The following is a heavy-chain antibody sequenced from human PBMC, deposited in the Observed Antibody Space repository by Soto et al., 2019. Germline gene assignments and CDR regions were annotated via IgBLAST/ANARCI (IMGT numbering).Heavy chain of an antibody. CDR1: GGSFSCYY. J-gene: IGHJ3*02. V-gene: IGHV4-34*01. D-gene: IGHD3-3*01. CDR2: INHSGSI. CDR3: ARRVKRITIFGVVIIHDAFDI. Sequence: PSETLSLTCAVYGGSFSCYYWSWIRQPPGKGLEWIGEINHSGSINYNPSLKSRVTISVDTSKNQFSLKLSSVTAADTAVYYCARRVKRITIFGVVIIHDAFDIWGQGTMVTVSS.